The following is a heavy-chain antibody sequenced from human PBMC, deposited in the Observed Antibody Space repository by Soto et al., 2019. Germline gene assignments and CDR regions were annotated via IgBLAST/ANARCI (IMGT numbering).Heavy chain of an antibody. CDR3: ASQRRIAARPNLDY. D-gene: IGHD6-6*01. Sequence: PGGSLRLSCAASGFTFSSYSMNWVRQAPGKGLEWVSSISSSSSYIYYADSVKGRFTISRDNAKNSLYLQMNSLRAEDTAVYYCASQRRIAARPNLDYWGQGTLVTVSS. CDR1: GFTFSSYS. CDR2: ISSSSSYI. V-gene: IGHV3-21*01. J-gene: IGHJ4*02.